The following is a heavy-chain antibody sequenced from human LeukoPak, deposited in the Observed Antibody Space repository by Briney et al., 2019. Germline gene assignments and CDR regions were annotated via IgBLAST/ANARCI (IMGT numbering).Heavy chain of an antibody. D-gene: IGHD5-12*01. Sequence: SETLSLTCTVSGGSISSYYWSWIRQPPGKGLEWIGYIYYSGSTNYNPSLKSRVTISVDTSKNQFSLKLSSVAAADTAVYYCASCQSGYNWFDPWGQGTLVTVSS. CDR2: IYYSGST. V-gene: IGHV4-59*01. CDR1: GGSISSYY. CDR3: ASCQSGYNWFDP. J-gene: IGHJ5*02.